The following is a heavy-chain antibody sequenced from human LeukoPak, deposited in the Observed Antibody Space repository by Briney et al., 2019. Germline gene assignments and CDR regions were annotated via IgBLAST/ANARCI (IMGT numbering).Heavy chain of an antibody. Sequence: PSETLSLTCTVSGGSISSGDYYWSWIRQPPGKGLEWIGYIYYSGSTYYNPSLKSRVTISVDTSKNQFSLKLSSVTAADTAVYYCARGYFYYGSGSYYFDCWGQGTLVTVSS. CDR1: GGSISSGDYY. V-gene: IGHV4-30-4*01. D-gene: IGHD3-10*01. CDR2: IYYSGST. CDR3: ARGYFYYGSGSYYFDC. J-gene: IGHJ4*02.